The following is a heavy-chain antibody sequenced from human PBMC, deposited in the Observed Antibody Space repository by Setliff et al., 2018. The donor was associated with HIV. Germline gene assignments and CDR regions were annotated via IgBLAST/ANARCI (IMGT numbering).Heavy chain of an antibody. V-gene: IGHV4-4*09. J-gene: IGHJ4*02. Sequence: SETLSLTCTVSGDTDFYWNWIRQPPGKELEWIGYIHASGKTNYNPSLKSRVTISLDTSKMQFSLHLTSVTAADTAVYYCATLDPSGGNFLAYWGQGTLVTVSS. CDR2: IHASGKT. CDR3: ATLDPSGGNFLAY. D-gene: IGHD2-21*02. CDR1: GDTDFY.